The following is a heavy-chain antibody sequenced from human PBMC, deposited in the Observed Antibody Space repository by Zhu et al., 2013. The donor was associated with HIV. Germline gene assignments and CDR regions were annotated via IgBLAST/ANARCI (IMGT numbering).Heavy chain of an antibody. CDR3: ARDPRGGDIVDEGFDY. CDR1: GGTFSSYA. V-gene: IGHV1-69*01. J-gene: IGHJ4*02. Sequence: QVQLVQSGAEVKKPGSSVKVSCKASGGTFSSYAISWVRQAPGQGLEWMGGIIPIFGTANYAQKFQGRVTITADESTSTAYMELSSLRSEDTAVYYCARDPRGGDIVDEGFDYVGPGNPGHRLL. CDR2: IIPIFGTA. D-gene: IGHD2-15*01.